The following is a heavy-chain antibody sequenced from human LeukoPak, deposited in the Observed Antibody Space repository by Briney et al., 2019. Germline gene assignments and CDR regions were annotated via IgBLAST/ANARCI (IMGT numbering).Heavy chain of an antibody. CDR1: GFTFSTAS. J-gene: IGHJ4*02. V-gene: IGHV3-23*01. CDR2: FDTGFGT. D-gene: IGHD6-19*01. CDR3: ARSSGWWSLDY. Sequence: GGSLRLSCAASGFTFSTASLHWVRKAPGRGLEWVSAFDTGFGTYYPDSLKGRFTISRDNSKITLFLQMNSLRAEDTAVYYCARSSGWWSLDYWGQGTLVTVSS.